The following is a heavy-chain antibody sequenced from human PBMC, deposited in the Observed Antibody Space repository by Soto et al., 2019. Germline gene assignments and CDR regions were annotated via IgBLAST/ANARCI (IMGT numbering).Heavy chain of an antibody. CDR1: GYTFTGYY. CDR2: INPQSGGT. Sequence: GASVNVSCQASGYTFTGYYMHWLRPAPGHGLERMGWINPQSGGTNYAHKIHRRVTMTADXSNSTAYMELRRMRSNDAAXYYCARDSRETAAKKSDVSRRSPLSIHYWNQAIFLTV. CDR3: ARDSRETAAKKSDVSRRSPLSIHY. D-gene: IGHD2-21*02. V-gene: IGHV1-2*07. J-gene: IGHJ4*02.